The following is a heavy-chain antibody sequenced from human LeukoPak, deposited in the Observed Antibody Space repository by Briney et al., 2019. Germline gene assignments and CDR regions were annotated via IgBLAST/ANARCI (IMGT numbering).Heavy chain of an antibody. CDR2: IKQDGSEK. J-gene: IGHJ3*02. V-gene: IGHV3-7*01. Sequence: PAGGSLRLSCAASGFTFSSYWMSWVRQAPGKGLEWVANIKQDGSEKYYVDSVKGRFTISRDNSKNTLYLQMNSLRAEDTAVYYCARVYGGNSRGWVLFDAFDIWGQGTMVTVSS. CDR1: GFTFSSYW. D-gene: IGHD4-23*01. CDR3: ARVYGGNSRGWVLFDAFDI.